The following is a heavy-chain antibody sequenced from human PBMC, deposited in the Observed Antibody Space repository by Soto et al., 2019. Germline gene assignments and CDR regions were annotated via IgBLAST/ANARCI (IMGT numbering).Heavy chain of an antibody. V-gene: IGHV1-69*04. CDR3: ARDPDGYGSGSYLLY. J-gene: IGHJ4*02. CDR2: IIPILGIA. D-gene: IGHD3-10*01. CDR1: GGTFSSYT. Sequence: ASVKVSCKASGGTFSSYTISWVRQAPGQGLEWMGRIIPILGIANYAQKFQGRVTITADKSTSTAYMELSSLRSEDTAVYYCARDPDGYGSGSYLLYWGQGTLVTVSS.